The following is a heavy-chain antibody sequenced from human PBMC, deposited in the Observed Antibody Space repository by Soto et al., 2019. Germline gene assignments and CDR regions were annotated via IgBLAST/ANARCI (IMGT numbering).Heavy chain of an antibody. V-gene: IGHV4-59*01. CDR2: IYYSGST. D-gene: IGHD3-9*01. Sequence: SETLSLTCTVSGGSISSYYWSWIRQPPGKGLEWIGYIYYSGSTNYNPSLKSRVTISVDTSKNQFSLKLSSVTAADTAVYYCAGVLISYDILTGYYINHWCHPWGQGTLVTVSS. CDR3: AGVLISYDILTGYYINHWCHP. CDR1: GGSISSYY. J-gene: IGHJ5*02.